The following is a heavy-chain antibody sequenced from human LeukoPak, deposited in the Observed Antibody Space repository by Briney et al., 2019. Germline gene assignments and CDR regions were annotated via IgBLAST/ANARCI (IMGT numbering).Heavy chain of an antibody. CDR2: INSGGSST. CDR1: GFTFSSYW. Sequence: GGSLRLSCTASGFTFSSYWMHWVRQAPGKGLVWVSRINSGGSSTSYADSVKGRFTISRDNAKNTLYLQMNSLRAEDTAVYYCARDQNSMSGSSRSAFDIWGQGTMVTVSS. V-gene: IGHV3-74*01. J-gene: IGHJ3*02. CDR3: ARDQNSMSGSSRSAFDI. D-gene: IGHD1-26*01.